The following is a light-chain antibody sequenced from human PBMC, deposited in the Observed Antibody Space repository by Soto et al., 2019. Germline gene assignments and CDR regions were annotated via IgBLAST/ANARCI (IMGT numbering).Light chain of an antibody. CDR2: DAS. V-gene: IGKV3-11*01. J-gene: IGKJ4*01. Sequence: VLTKSPATLSVSTRERATLSCRASKSVSSYLAWYHQKPGQAPRLLIYDASNRATGIPARLSGSGFGTDFALAISRREPEDFAAYYCQQRSNWPPELTFGGGTKVDI. CDR1: KSVSSY. CDR3: QQRSNWPPELT.